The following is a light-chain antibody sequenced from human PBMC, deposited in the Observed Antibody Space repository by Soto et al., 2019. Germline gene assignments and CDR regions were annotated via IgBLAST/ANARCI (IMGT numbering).Light chain of an antibody. V-gene: IGKV1-12*01. CDR2: AAS. J-gene: IGKJ2*01. CDR1: QGISSW. Sequence: DIQMTQSPSSVSASVGDRVTITCRASQGISSWLDWYQQKPGKAPKLLIYAASSLQSGVASRFSGSGSGTDFTLTIRSLQPEDFATYYCQQANSFPYTFGQGTKLEIK. CDR3: QQANSFPYT.